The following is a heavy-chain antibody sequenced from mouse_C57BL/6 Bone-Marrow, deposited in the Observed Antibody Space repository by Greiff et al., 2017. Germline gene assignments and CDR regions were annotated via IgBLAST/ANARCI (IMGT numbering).Heavy chain of an antibody. J-gene: IGHJ2*01. Sequence: VKLMESGAELARPGASVKLSCKASGYTFTSYGISWVKQRTGQGLEWIGEIYPRSGNTYYNEKFKGKATLTADKSSSTAYMELRSLTSEDSAVYFCARGSTVVADYWGQGTTLTVSS. V-gene: IGHV1-81*01. CDR2: IYPRSGNT. CDR3: ARGSTVVADY. D-gene: IGHD1-1*01. CDR1: GYTFTSYG.